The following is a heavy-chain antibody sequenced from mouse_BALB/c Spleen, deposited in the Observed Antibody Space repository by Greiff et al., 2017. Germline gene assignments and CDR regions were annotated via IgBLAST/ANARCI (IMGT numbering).Heavy chain of an antibody. CDR3: ARGERGGYFDV. J-gene: IGHJ1*01. CDR1: GYTFTSYW. Sequence: VQPQQSGAELARPGASVKLSCKASGYTFTSYWMQWVKQRPGQGPEWIGAIYPGDGDTRYTQKFKGKATLTADKSSSTAYMQLSSLASEDSAVYYCARGERGGYFDVWGAGTTVTVSS. CDR2: IYPGDGDT. V-gene: IGHV1-87*01.